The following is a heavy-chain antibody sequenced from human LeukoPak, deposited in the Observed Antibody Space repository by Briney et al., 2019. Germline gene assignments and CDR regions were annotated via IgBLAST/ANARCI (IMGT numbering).Heavy chain of an antibody. CDR3: ARVNYGDYLPSFDY. CDR1: GFTFSSYW. Sequence: GGSLRLSCAASGFTFSSYWMYWVRQAPGKGLVWVSRINSDGSSTSYADSVKGRFTISRDNAKNTLYLQVNSLRAEDTAVYYCARVNYGDYLPSFDYWGQGTLVTVSS. CDR2: INSDGSST. J-gene: IGHJ4*02. D-gene: IGHD4-17*01. V-gene: IGHV3-74*01.